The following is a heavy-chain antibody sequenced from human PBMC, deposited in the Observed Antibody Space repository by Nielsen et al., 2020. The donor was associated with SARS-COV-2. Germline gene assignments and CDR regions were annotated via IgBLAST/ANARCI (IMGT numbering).Heavy chain of an antibody. CDR2: IIPIFGTA. D-gene: IGHD6-13*01. J-gene: IGHJ5*02. CDR1: GGTFSSYA. CDR3: ARAGDSSSWYFSNWFDP. V-gene: IGHV1-69*13. Sequence: SVKVSCKASGGTFSSYAISWVRQAPGQGLEWMGGIIPIFGTANYAQKFQGRVTITADESTSTAYMELSSLRSEDTAAYYCARAGDSSSWYFSNWFDPWGQGTLVTVSS.